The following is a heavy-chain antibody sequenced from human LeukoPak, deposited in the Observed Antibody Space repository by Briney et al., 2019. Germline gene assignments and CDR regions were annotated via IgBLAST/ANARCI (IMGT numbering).Heavy chain of an antibody. CDR3: AKDCGVVVAAIPNY. V-gene: IGHV3-23*01. D-gene: IGHD2-21*02. CDR2: ISGLVCST. J-gene: IGHJ4*02. CDR1: GFTFSTYA. Sequence: GGTLTLSCAASGFTFSTYAMMWVRHAPGGGLEWLSSISGLVCSTYYAHCVKGWLTISRNPSKNTLSQQTNCVRSADPAVYYCAKDCGVVVAAIPNYWGQGDLSTVS.